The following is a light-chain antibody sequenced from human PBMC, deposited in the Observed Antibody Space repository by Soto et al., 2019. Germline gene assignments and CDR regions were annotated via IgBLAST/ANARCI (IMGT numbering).Light chain of an antibody. V-gene: IGKV1-5*03. CDR2: KAS. CDR3: PQYSSFTT. CDR1: QNISTW. J-gene: IGKJ1*01. Sequence: DIQMSQTPSTLSASVGDRVTITCRASQNISTWLAWYQQKPGKAPKLLVYKASNLQSGVPSRFSGSRSGPEFALTISSLQPDDFATYYCPQYSSFTTFGQGTKVDI.